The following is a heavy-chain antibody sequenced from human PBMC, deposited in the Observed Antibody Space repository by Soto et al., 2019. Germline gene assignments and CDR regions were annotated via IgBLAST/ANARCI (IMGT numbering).Heavy chain of an antibody. J-gene: IGHJ6*02. CDR3: ARDPAIVVVPAATSNGMDV. CDR2: INPNSGGT. V-gene: IGHV1-2*02. Sequence: QVQLVQSGAEVKKPGASVKVSCKASGYTFTGYYMHWVRQAPGQGLEWMGWINPNSGGTNYEKKFQGRVTMTRDTSISTAYMELSRLRSDDTAVYYCARDPAIVVVPAATSNGMDVWGQGTTVTDSS. CDR1: GYTFTGYY. D-gene: IGHD2-2*01.